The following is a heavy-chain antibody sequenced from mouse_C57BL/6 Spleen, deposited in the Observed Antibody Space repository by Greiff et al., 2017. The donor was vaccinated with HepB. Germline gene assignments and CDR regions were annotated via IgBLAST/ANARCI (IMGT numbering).Heavy chain of an antibody. Sequence: EVQLQQSGPVLVKPGASVKMSCKASGYTFTDYYMNWVKQSHGKSLEWIGVINPYNGGTSYNQKFTGKATLTVDKSSSTAYMELNSLTSEDSAVYYCARLDGGAWFAYWGKGTLVTVSA. CDR1: GYTFTDYY. CDR2: INPYNGGT. J-gene: IGHJ3*01. D-gene: IGHD2-3*01. CDR3: ARLDGGAWFAY. V-gene: IGHV1-19*01.